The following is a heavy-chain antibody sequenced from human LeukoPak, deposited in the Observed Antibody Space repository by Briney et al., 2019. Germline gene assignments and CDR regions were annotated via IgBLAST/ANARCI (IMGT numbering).Heavy chain of an antibody. J-gene: IGHJ5*02. Sequence: GGSLRLSCAASGFTFSSYAMHWVRQAPGKGLEWVAVISYDGSNKYYADSVKGRFTISRDNSKNTLYLQMNSLRAEDTAVYYCARGGNTYYDMPDNWFDPWGQGTLVTVFS. V-gene: IGHV3-30*04. D-gene: IGHD3-9*01. CDR3: ARGGNTYYDMPDNWFDP. CDR2: ISYDGSNK. CDR1: GFTFSSYA.